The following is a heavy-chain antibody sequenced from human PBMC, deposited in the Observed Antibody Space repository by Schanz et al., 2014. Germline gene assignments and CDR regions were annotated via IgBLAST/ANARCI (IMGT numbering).Heavy chain of an antibody. CDR3: ERFQSPHQPFDY. D-gene: IGHD2-2*01. CDR2: ISGSGGST. Sequence: VQLLESGGGLVQPGGSLKLSCSASGFTFRNYALSWVRQAPGKGLAWVSAISGSGGSTYYADSVKGRFTISRDNSNHTLYLQMNSLRAEDTAVYYCERFQSPHQPFDYWGQGTLVTVSS. CDR1: GFTFRNYA. J-gene: IGHJ4*02. V-gene: IGHV3-23*01.